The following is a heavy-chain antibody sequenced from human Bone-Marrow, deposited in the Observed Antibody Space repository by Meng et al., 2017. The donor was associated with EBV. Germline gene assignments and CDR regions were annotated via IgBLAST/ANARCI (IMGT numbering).Heavy chain of an antibody. CDR1: GPAGGGGSYH. CDR3: AKSRSSTPGVVDY. V-gene: IGHV4-61*01. CDR2: IYDGGTT. Sequence: RLQDPPQGLRQPTCTFSPPAMCPGPAGGGGSYHWRWFRQPPVKELELIGYIYDGGTTIYTPSLKSRVTILVDASKNQFSLKLSSVTTADTAVYYCAKSRSSTPGVVDYWGQGTLVTVSS. D-gene: IGHD3-10*01. J-gene: IGHJ4*02.